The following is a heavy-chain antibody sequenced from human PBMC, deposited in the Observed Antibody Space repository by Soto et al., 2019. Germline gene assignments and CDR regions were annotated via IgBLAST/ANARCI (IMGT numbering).Heavy chain of an antibody. CDR3: ARERPPGGYYGMDV. D-gene: IGHD3-16*01. V-gene: IGHV4-30-4*01. CDR2: IYYSGST. CDR1: GGSISSGDYY. Sequence: SATLSLTCTVSGGSISSGDYYWSWIRQPPGKSLEWIGYIYYSGSTYYNPSLKSRVTISVDTSKNQFSLKLSSVTAADTAVYYCARERPPGGYYGMDVWGQGTTVTVSS. J-gene: IGHJ6*02.